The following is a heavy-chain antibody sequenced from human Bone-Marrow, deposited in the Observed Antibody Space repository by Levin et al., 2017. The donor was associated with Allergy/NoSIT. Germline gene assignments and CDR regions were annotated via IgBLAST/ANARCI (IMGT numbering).Heavy chain of an antibody. CDR2: SRDKANSYTT. D-gene: IGHD1-7*01. J-gene: IGHJ6*02. CDR3: TRGKLELQVYYGMDV. Sequence: GGSLRLSCAASGFTFSDHYMDWVRQAPGRGLEWVARSRDKANSYTTEYAASVKGRFTISRDDSKTSLYLQMNSLKTEDTAVYYCTRGKLELQVYYGMDVWGQGTTVTVSS. CDR1: GFTFSDHY. V-gene: IGHV3-72*01.